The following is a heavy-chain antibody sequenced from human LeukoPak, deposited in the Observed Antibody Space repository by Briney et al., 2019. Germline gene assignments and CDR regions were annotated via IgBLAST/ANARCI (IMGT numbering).Heavy chain of an antibody. CDR1: GGSFSGYY. CDR2: INHSGST. CDR3: ARVLRVNDFWSGYFFDY. J-gene: IGHJ4*02. V-gene: IGHV4-34*01. Sequence: SETLSLTCAVYGGSFSGYYWSWIRQPPGKGLEWIGKINHSGSTNYNPSLKSRVTISVDTSKNQFSLKLSSVTAADTAVYYCARVLRVNDFWSGYFFDYWGQGTLVTVSS. D-gene: IGHD3-3*01.